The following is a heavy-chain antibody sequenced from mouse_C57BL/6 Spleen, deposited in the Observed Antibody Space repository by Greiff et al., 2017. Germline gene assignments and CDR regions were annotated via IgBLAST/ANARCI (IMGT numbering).Heavy chain of an antibody. Sequence: VQLQQSGAELAKPGASVKLSCKASGYTFTSYWMHWVKQRPGQGLEWIGYINPSSGYTKYNQKFKDKATVTADKSSSTAYMQLSSLTYEDSAVYYCARGVITRYFDYWGQGTTLTVSS. D-gene: IGHD2-4*01. J-gene: IGHJ2*01. CDR3: ARGVITRYFDY. V-gene: IGHV1-7*01. CDR2: INPSSGYT. CDR1: GYTFTSYW.